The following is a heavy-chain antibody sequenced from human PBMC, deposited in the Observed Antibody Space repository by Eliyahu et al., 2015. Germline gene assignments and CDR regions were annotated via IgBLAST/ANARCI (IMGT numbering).Heavy chain of an antibody. V-gene: IGHV1-18*01. Sequence: QVQLVQSGAEVKKPGASVKVSCKASGYTFSSYDITWVRQAPGQGLEWMGRISAYNGNTNYAQKLQDRVTMTTDTSTSTAYMELRSLRSDDTAVYYCARNSWELNNDFWGQGTLVTVSS. CDR3: ARNSWELNNDF. CDR2: ISAYNGNT. J-gene: IGHJ4*02. D-gene: IGHD3-10*01. CDR1: GYTFSSYD.